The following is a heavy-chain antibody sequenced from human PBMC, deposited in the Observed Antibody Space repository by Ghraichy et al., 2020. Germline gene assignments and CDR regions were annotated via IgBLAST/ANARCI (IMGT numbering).Heavy chain of an antibody. J-gene: IGHJ4*02. V-gene: IGHV3-23*01. CDR1: GFTFSAHA. CDR3: ARDPFIVGATGSYFDY. CDR2: INGNGANT. Sequence: SCAASGFTFSAHAMTWVRQAPGKGLDWVSIINGNGANTYYADSVKGRFTISRDNSKNTVYLQMNSLRAEDTAVYYCARDPFIVGATGSYFDYWGQGALVTVSS. D-gene: IGHD1-26*01.